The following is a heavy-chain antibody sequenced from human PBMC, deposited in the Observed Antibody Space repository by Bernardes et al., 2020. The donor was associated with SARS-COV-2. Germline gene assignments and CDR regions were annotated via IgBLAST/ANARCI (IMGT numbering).Heavy chain of an antibody. J-gene: IGHJ2*01. Sequence: KFQGRVTMTTDASTSTAYMELRSLRSDDTAVYYCARDGAAAGTAWYFDLWGRGTLVTVSS. V-gene: IGHV1-18*01. D-gene: IGHD6-13*01. CDR3: ARDGAAAGTAWYFDL.